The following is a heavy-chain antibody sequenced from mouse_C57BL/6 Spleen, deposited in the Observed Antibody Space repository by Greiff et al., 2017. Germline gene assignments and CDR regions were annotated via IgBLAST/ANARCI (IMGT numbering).Heavy chain of an antibody. CDR3: TRGAITTVVADYAMDY. CDR1: GFTFSSYG. D-gene: IGHD1-1*01. J-gene: IGHJ4*01. V-gene: IGHV5-6*01. CDR2: ISSGGSYT. Sequence: EVKVEESGGDLVKPGGSLKLSCAASGFTFSSYGMSWVRQTPDKRLEWVATISSGGSYTYYPDSVKGRFTISRDNAKNTLYLQMSSLKSEDTAMYYCTRGAITTVVADYAMDYWGQGTSVTVSS.